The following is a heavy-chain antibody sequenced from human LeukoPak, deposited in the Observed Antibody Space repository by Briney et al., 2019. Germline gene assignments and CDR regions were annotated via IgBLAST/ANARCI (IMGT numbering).Heavy chain of an antibody. CDR1: GFIVSDYY. V-gene: IGHV3-11*01. Sequence: GRCLRLACAASGFIVSDYYMRWVRHAAGKGLEWVSYISSSGSTIYYADSVKGRFTISRDNAKNSLYLQMNSLRAEDTAVYYCAREGIAAAGTFDYWGQGTLVTVSS. J-gene: IGHJ4*02. CDR3: AREGIAAAGTFDY. CDR2: ISSSGSTI. D-gene: IGHD6-13*01.